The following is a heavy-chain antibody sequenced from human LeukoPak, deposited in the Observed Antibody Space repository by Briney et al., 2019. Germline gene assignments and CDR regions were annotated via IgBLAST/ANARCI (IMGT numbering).Heavy chain of an antibody. CDR3: ARGRRELLKGYYYYYYMDV. CDR1: GYTFTSYA. V-gene: IGHV1-69*13. Sequence: ASVKVSCKASGYTFTSYAISWVRQAPGQGLEWMGGIIPIFGTANYAQKFQGRVTITADESTSTAYMELSSLRSEDTAVYYCARGRRELLKGYYYYYYMDVWGKGTTVTVSS. J-gene: IGHJ6*03. D-gene: IGHD1-26*01. CDR2: IIPIFGTA.